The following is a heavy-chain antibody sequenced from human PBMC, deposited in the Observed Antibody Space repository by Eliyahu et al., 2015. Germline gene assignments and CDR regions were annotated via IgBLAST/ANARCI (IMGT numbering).Heavy chain of an antibody. CDR3: ARDHDDFFNLPFDY. CDR2: XNRDGSST. CDR1: GFTFSSYW. D-gene: IGHD3/OR15-3a*01. Sequence: EVQLVESGGGLVQPGGSLXXSXAASGFTFSSYWMHXVRQXPGKGLVWVSRXNRDGSSTSYADSVKGRFTISRDNAKNTLYLQMNSLRAEDTAVYYCARDHDDFFNLPFDYWGQGTLVTVSS. J-gene: IGHJ4*02. V-gene: IGHV3-74*01.